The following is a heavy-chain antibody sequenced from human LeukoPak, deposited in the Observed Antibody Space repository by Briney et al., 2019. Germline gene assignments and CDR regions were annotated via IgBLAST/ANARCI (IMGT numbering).Heavy chain of an antibody. CDR3: ARHVAGTLGY. D-gene: IGHD6-19*01. CDR2: IYYSGST. Sequence: SETLSLTCTVSGGSISSYYWSWIRQPPGKGLEWIGYIYYSGSTNYNPSLKSRVTISVDTSKNQFSLKLSSVTAADTAVYYCARHVAGTLGYWGQGTLVTVSS. CDR1: GGSISSYY. J-gene: IGHJ4*02. V-gene: IGHV4-59*08.